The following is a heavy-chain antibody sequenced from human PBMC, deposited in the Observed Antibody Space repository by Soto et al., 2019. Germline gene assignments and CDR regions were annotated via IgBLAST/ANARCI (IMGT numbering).Heavy chain of an antibody. CDR3: TTDALRFLEWLSY. V-gene: IGHV3-15*01. Sequence: EVQLVESGGGLVKPGGSLRLSCAASGLTFSKAWMSWVRQAPGKGLEWVGCIKSKTDGGTTDYAAPVKGRFTITRADSKNTLYLQMNSLKTEDTAVYYCTTDALRFLEWLSYWGQGTLVTVSS. D-gene: IGHD3-3*01. CDR1: GLTFSKAW. J-gene: IGHJ4*02. CDR2: IKSKTDGGTT.